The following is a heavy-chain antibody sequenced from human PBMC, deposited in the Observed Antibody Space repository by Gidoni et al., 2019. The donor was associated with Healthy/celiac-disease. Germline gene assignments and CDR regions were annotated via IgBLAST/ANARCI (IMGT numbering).Heavy chain of an antibody. Sequence: QVQLVQSGAEVKKPGSSVKVSCKASGGTFSSYAISWVRQAPGQGLEWMGGIIPIFGTANYAQKFQGRVTITADKSTSTAYMELSSLRSEDTAVYYCARDLAMADHTRYYYYGMDVWGQGTTVTVSS. V-gene: IGHV1-69*06. CDR2: IIPIFGTA. D-gene: IGHD5-18*01. J-gene: IGHJ6*02. CDR3: ARDLAMADHTRYYYYGMDV. CDR1: GGTFSSYA.